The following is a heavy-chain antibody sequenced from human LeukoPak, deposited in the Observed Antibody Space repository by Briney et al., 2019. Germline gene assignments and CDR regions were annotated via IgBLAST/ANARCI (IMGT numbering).Heavy chain of an antibody. CDR1: RFAFTSYA. CDR2: IWFDGSNE. Sequence: GGSLRLSCAAFRFAFTSYAMHWVRQAPGKGLEWVAAIWFDGSNEEYADSVKGRFTISRDNSKNTLYLQMNSLRAEDTAVYYCAREIVGAHVDYWGQGTLVTVSS. J-gene: IGHJ4*02. CDR3: AREIVGAHVDY. V-gene: IGHV3-33*01. D-gene: IGHD1-26*01.